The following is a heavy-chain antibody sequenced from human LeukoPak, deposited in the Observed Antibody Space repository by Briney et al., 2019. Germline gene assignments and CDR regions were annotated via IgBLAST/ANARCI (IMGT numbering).Heavy chain of an antibody. CDR2: INPSGGST. J-gene: IGHJ3*02. Sequence: ASVKVSCKASGYTFTSYYMHWVRQAPGQGLEWMGIINPSGGSTSYAQKFQGRVTMTRDTSTSTVYMELSSLRSEDTAVYYCARGSRYGDYGLGAFDIWGQGTMVTVSS. V-gene: IGHV1-46*01. D-gene: IGHD4-17*01. CDR1: GYTFTSYY. CDR3: ARGSRYGDYGLGAFDI.